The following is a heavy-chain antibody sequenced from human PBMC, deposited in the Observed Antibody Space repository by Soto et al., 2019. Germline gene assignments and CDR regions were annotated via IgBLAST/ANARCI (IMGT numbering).Heavy chain of an antibody. CDR2: IWYDGSNK. CDR1: GFTFSSYG. Sequence: QVQLVESGGGVVQPGRSLRLSCAASGFTFSSYGMHWVRQAPGKGLEWVAVIWYDGSNKYYADSVKGRFTISRDNSKNTLYLQMNILRAEDTAVYYCARDALPYYDYIWGSFPGSEYWGQGTLVTVSS. V-gene: IGHV3-33*01. D-gene: IGHD3-16*01. CDR3: ARDALPYYDYIWGSFPGSEY. J-gene: IGHJ4*02.